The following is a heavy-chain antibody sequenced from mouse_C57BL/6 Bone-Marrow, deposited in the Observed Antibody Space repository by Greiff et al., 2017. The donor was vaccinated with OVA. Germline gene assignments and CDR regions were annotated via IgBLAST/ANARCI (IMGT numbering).Heavy chain of an antibody. CDR1: GFSLTSYG. CDR2: IWGDGRP. V-gene: IGHV2-3*01. Sequence: VKLVESGPGLVAPSQSLSITCTVSGFSLTSYGVSWVRQPPGKGLEWLGVIWGDGRPNYHSALISRLSISKDNSKSQVFLKLNSLQTDDTATYYCAKPEAYYSNFTLYYYAMDYWGQGTSVTVSS. CDR3: AKPEAYYSNFTLYYYAMDY. J-gene: IGHJ4*01. D-gene: IGHD2-5*01.